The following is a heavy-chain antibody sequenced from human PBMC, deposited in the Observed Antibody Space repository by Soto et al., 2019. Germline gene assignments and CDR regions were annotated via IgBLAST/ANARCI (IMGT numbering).Heavy chain of an antibody. V-gene: IGHV4-59*11. J-gene: IGHJ4*02. CDR3: ARVGSSGWSPDY. CDR2: IFYSGST. CDR1: GGSISGHY. Sequence: SETLSLTFTVSGGSISGHYWIWIRQSPVKGLEWIGYIFYSGSTNYNPSLKSRVTLSADTSKNQSSLRLSSVTAADTAVYYCARVGSSGWSPDYWGQGTLVTVCS. D-gene: IGHD6-19*01.